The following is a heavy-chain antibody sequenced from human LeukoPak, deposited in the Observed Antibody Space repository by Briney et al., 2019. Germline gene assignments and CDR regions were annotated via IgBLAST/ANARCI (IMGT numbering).Heavy chain of an antibody. D-gene: IGHD1-26*01. CDR3: ASGTYYRGFDA. CDR1: GDTVSSNSAA. Sequence: SQTLSLTCAISGDTVSSNSAAWNWLRQSPSRGLEWLGRTYYRSKWSNDYAVSVKSRITINPDTSKNQFSLQLNSVTPEDTAVYYCASGTYYRGFDAWGQGTLVTVSS. CDR2: TYYRSKWSN. V-gene: IGHV6-1*01. J-gene: IGHJ5*02.